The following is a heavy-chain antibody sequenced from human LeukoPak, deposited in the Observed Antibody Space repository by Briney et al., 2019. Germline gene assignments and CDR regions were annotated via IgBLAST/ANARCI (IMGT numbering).Heavy chain of an antibody. Sequence: ASVKVSCKASGYTFTAYYMHWVRQAPGRGLEWMGWINPNSGDTKYAQKFQGRVTMTRGTSISTAYLELSRLRSDDTAVYYCARDPIAVAGYYYGMDVWGQGTTVTVSS. CDR3: ARDPIAVAGYYYGMDV. V-gene: IGHV1-2*02. J-gene: IGHJ6*02. CDR1: GYTFTAYY. CDR2: INPNSGDT. D-gene: IGHD6-13*01.